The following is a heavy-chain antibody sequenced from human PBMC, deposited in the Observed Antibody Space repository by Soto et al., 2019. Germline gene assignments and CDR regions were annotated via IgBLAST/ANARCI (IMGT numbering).Heavy chain of an antibody. CDR3: AKCARRSWRRNGNFDY. CDR2: VSGSGGST. J-gene: IGHJ4*02. V-gene: IGHV3-23*01. Sequence: EVQLLESGGGLVQPGGSLRLSCAASGFTFSSYAMSWVRQAPGKGLEWVSAVSGSGGSTYYTDSVKGRFTISRDNSKNTLYLQMNSLRDEDTALYYCAKCARRSWRRNGNFDYWGRGTLVTVSS. CDR1: GFTFSSYA. D-gene: IGHD6-13*01.